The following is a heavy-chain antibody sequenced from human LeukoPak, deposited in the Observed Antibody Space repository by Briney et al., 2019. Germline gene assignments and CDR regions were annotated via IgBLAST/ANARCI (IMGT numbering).Heavy chain of an antibody. Sequence: GGSLRLSCVASGFSFSSYWMHWVRHVPGKGLVWVSRINPDGSTTSYADSVKDRFTISRDNAKSMVYLQMNSLRGEDSAVYYCARVSIGWYHFDYWGQGVLVSVSS. V-gene: IGHV3-74*01. CDR1: GFSFSSYW. CDR2: INPDGSTT. CDR3: ARVSIGWYHFDY. D-gene: IGHD6-19*01. J-gene: IGHJ4*02.